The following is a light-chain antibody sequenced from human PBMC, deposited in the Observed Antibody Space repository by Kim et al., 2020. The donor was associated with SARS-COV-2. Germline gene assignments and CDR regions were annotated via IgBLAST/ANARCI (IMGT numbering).Light chain of an antibody. CDR1: QDIANS. Sequence: SIGDRVTVACRGSQDIANSLAWYQQKPGKVPQVLIYAAATLQSGVPSRFSGSGSGTEFTLAIGSLQTGGVATGDCRKYNGAPWTLGAGAKV. J-gene: IGKJ1*01. V-gene: IGKV1-27*01. CDR2: AAA. CDR3: RKYNGAPWT.